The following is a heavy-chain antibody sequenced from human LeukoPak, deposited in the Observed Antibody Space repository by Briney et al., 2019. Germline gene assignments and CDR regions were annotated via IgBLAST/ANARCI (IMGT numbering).Heavy chain of an antibody. V-gene: IGHV4-59*06. CDR2: IYYSGST. J-gene: IGHJ4*02. CDR1: GVSISSYY. CDR3: ARGWFGELLVYFDY. Sequence: SETLSLTCTVSGVSISSYYWSWIRQHPGKGLEWIGYIYYSGSTYYNPSLKSRVTISVDTSKNQFSLKLSSVTAADTAVYYCARGWFGELLVYFDYWGQGTLVTVSS. D-gene: IGHD3-10*01.